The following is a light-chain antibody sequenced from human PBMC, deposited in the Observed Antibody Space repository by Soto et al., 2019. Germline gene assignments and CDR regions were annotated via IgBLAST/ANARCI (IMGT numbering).Light chain of an antibody. Sequence: QSALTQPPSASGSPGQSVTISCTGTSSDVGGYNCVSWYQQYPGRAPKLMIYEVTKRPSGVPDRFSGSKSGNTASLTVSGLQAEDEADYYCSSYAASNNFYFVFGGGTKVTVL. CDR1: SSDVGGYNC. CDR3: SSYAASNNFYFV. J-gene: IGLJ3*02. V-gene: IGLV2-8*01. CDR2: EVT.